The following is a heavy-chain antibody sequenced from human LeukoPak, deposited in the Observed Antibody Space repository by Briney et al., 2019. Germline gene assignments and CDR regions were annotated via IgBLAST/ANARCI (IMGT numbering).Heavy chain of an antibody. CDR2: ISSSSSTI. CDR1: GFIFSPYG. D-gene: IGHD6-13*01. V-gene: IGHV3-48*01. Sequence: GGSLRLSCAASGFIFSPYGMTWVRQAPGKGLEWVSYISSSSSTIYYADSVKGRFTISRDNAKNSLYLQMNSLRAEDTAVYYCAREGYSPYWGQGTLVTVSS. J-gene: IGHJ4*02. CDR3: AREGYSPY.